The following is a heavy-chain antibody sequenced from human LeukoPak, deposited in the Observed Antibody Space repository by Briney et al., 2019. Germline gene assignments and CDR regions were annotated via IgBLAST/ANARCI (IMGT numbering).Heavy chain of an antibody. CDR3: ARHVPNRYCSGGSCGYFDY. Sequence: SETLSLTCTVSGGSISSSSDYWGWIRQPPGEGLEWIGTIYYSGSTYYNPSLKSRVTISVDTSKNHFSLKLSSVTAADTAVYYCARHVPNRYCSGGSCGYFDYWGQGTLVTVSS. J-gene: IGHJ4*02. D-gene: IGHD2-15*01. V-gene: IGHV4-39*01. CDR1: GGSISSSSDY. CDR2: IYYSGST.